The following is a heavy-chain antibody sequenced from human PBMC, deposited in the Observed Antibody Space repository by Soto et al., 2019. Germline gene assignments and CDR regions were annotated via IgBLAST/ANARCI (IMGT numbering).Heavy chain of an antibody. CDR3: AKSTYYGDYGVDY. CDR1: GFTFSSYG. CDR2: IWYDGSNK. Sequence: ECGGGVVQPGRSLRLSCAASGFTFSSYGMHWVRQAPGKGLEWVAVIWYDGSNKYYADSVKGRFTISRDNSKNTLYLQMNSLRAEDTAVDYCAKSTYYGDYGVDYWGQGTLVTVSS. V-gene: IGHV3-33*06. J-gene: IGHJ4*02. D-gene: IGHD4-17*01.